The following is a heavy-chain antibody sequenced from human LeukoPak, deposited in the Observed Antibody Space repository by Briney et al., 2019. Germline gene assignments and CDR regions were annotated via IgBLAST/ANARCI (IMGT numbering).Heavy chain of an antibody. CDR2: IIPILGIA. V-gene: IGHV1-69*02. CDR3: ARKEGLNSSSWSDAFDI. CDR1: GGTFSSYT. Sequence: VKVSCKDSGGTFSSYTISWVRQAPGQGLEWMGRIIPILGIANYAQKFQGRVTITADKSTSTAYMELSSLRSEDTAVDYCARKEGLNSSSWSDAFDIWGQGTMVTVSS. D-gene: IGHD6-13*01. J-gene: IGHJ3*02.